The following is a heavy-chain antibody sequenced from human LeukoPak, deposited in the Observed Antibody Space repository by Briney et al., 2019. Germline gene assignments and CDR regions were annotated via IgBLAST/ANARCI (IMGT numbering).Heavy chain of an antibody. CDR1: GFTFSSYA. CDR2: ISSGDRT. Sequence: GGSLRLSCAASGFTFSSYAMNWVRQAPGKGLEWVAGISSGDRTFHAESVKGRFTISRDKSKDTLYLQMNSLRAEDTAVYYCAKDATASPYFHWFDNWGQRTQVIVSS. CDR3: AKDATASPYFHWFDN. D-gene: IGHD3-9*01. V-gene: IGHV3-23*01. J-gene: IGHJ4*02.